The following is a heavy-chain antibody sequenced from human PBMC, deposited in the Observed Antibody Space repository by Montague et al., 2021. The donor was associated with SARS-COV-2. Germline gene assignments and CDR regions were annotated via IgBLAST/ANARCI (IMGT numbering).Heavy chain of an antibody. D-gene: IGHD3-3*01. Sequence: SETLSLTCAVYGGSFSAHSWSWIRQSPGKGLEWIGEINHRGSTTYMSSLKSRVTMSVDTSKNQFSLKMSSVTAADTAIYYCARGGLAGGNYDIWSFSYTSPLGYWGQGTQVTVSS. V-gene: IGHV4-34*01. CDR3: ARGGLAGGNYDIWSFSYTSPLGY. J-gene: IGHJ4*02. CDR2: INHRGST. CDR1: GGSFSAHS.